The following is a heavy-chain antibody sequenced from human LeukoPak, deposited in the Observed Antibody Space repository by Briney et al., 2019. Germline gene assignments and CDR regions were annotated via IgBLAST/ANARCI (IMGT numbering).Heavy chain of an antibody. Sequence: SETLSLTCTVSGGSISSSSYYWGWIRQPPGKGLEWIGNIYYSGSTNYNPSLRSRVTISVDTSKNQFSLKLSSVTAADTAVYYCARGRRRSGYLIWGQGTLVTVSS. CDR2: IYYSGST. CDR3: ARGRRRSGYLI. D-gene: IGHD3-22*01. J-gene: IGHJ4*02. V-gene: IGHV4-39*07. CDR1: GGSISSSSYY.